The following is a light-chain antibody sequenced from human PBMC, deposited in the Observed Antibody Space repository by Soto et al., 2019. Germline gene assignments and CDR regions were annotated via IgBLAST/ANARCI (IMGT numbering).Light chain of an antibody. CDR2: RNN. J-gene: IGLJ7*01. CDR1: SSNIGSNY. CDR3: AALDYSLSGRG. Sequence: QSVLTQPPSASGTPGQRVTISCSGSSSNIGSNYVYWYQQLPGTAPKLLIYRNNQRPSGVPDRFSGSKSGTSASLAISGLRSEDEADYYCAALDYSLSGRGFGGGTQLTVL. V-gene: IGLV1-47*01.